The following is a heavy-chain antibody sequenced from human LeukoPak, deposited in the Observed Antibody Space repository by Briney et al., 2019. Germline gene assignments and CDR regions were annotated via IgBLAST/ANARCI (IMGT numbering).Heavy chain of an antibody. D-gene: IGHD6-13*01. V-gene: IGHV4-4*07. CDR1: SGSISRYC. J-gene: IGHJ4*02. CDR2: ICASGST. CDR3: ARGTFQAAGAFDY. Sequence: PSETLSLTCTVSSGSISRYCWSWIRQPAGKGLEWIGRICASGSTNYNLSLRSRVTISVDKSKNQISLNLSSVSAADTALYYCARGTFQAAGAFDYWGQGTLVSV.